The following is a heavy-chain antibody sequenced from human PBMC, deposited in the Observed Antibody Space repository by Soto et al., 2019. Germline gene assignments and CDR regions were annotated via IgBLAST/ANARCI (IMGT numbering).Heavy chain of an antibody. J-gene: IGHJ4*02. CDR1: GFTFGSYG. CDR2: IWYDGSNK. CDR3: ARSFSGYDYYFDY. D-gene: IGHD5-12*01. Sequence: QVQLVKSGGGVVQPGRSLRLSWAASGFTFGSYGMHWVRQAPGKGLEWVAVIWYDGSNKYYADSVKGRFTISRDNSKNTLYLQMNSLRAEDTAVYYCARSFSGYDYYFDYWGQGTLVTVSS. V-gene: IGHV3-33*01.